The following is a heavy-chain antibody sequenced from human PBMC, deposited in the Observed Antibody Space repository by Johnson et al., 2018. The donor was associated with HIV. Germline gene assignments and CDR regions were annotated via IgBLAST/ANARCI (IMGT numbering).Heavy chain of an antibody. Sequence: VQLVESGGGVVRPGGSLRLSCAASGFTFDDYGMSWVRQAPGKGLEWVSGINWNGGCTGYADSVTGRFTLSRDNAKNSLYLQMNSLRAEDTALYYCAREGGYCRGGSCVNAFDIWGQGTMVTVSS. CDR2: INWNGGCT. D-gene: IGHD2-15*01. V-gene: IGHV3-20*04. J-gene: IGHJ3*02. CDR1: GFTFDDYG. CDR3: AREGGYCRGGSCVNAFDI.